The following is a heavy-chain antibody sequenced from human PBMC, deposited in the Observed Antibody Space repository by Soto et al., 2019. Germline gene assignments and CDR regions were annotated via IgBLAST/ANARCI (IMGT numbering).Heavy chain of an antibody. V-gene: IGHV3-30*03. CDR1: GFTFSSYG. D-gene: IGHD4-17*01. J-gene: IGHJ3*02. CDR3: ARGDYGDPAIAFAI. Sequence: QVQLVESGGGVVQPGRSLRLSCAASGFTFSSYGMHWVRQAPGKGLEWVAVISYDGSNKYYADSVKGRFTISRDNSKNTLYLQMNSLRAEDTAVYYCARGDYGDPAIAFAIWGQGTMVTVSS. CDR2: ISYDGSNK.